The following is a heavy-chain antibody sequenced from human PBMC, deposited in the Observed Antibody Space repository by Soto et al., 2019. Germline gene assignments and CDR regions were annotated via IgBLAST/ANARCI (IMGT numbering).Heavy chain of an antibody. CDR3: AKLDYDILTGYYVPDAFDI. CDR2: ISGSGGST. J-gene: IGHJ3*02. Sequence: GGSLRLSCAASGFTFSSYAMSWVRQAPGKGLEWVSAISGSGGSTYYADSVKGRFTISRDNSKNTLYLQMNSLRAEDTAVYYCAKLDYDILTGYYVPDAFDIWGQGTMVTVSS. V-gene: IGHV3-23*01. CDR1: GFTFSSYA. D-gene: IGHD3-9*01.